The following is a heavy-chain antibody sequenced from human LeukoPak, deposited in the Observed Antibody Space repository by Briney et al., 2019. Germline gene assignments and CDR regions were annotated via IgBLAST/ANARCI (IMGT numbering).Heavy chain of an antibody. J-gene: IGHJ4*02. CDR1: GFNFSDSR. V-gene: IGHV3-7*04. CDR3: VRGDWYFES. CDR2: INRDGTEK. Sequence: GGSLRLSCATSGFNFSDSRMTWVRQAPGKGLQWVANINRDGTEKHFLDSVEGRFTISRDNAKKSLYLQMSSLRPQDTAVYFCVRGDWYFESWGQGTLVTVSS. D-gene: IGHD2-21*01.